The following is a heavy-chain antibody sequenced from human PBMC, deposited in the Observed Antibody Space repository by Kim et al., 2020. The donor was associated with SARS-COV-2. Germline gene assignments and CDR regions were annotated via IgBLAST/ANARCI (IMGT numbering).Heavy chain of an antibody. CDR2: T. J-gene: IGHJ4*02. CDR3: ARSIVGPSTDY. V-gene: IGHV3-74*01. D-gene: IGHD1-26*01. Sequence: TVSAESVKGRFTISRDNAKNTLYLQMNSLRAEDTAVYYCARSIVGPSTDYWGQGTLVTVSS.